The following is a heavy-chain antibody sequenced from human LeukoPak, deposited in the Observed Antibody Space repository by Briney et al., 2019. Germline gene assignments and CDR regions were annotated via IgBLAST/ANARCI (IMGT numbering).Heavy chain of an antibody. V-gene: IGHV3-74*01. D-gene: IGHD1-26*01. CDR1: GFTFSSYW. Sequence: PGGSLRLSCAASGFTFSSYWMHWVRQAPGKGLVWVSRINTDGSSTNYADSVKGRFTVSGDNAKNTLYLQMNSLRAEDTAVYYCATGRGTPLGFWGQGALVTVSS. CDR2: INTDGSST. CDR3: ATGRGTPLGF. J-gene: IGHJ4*02.